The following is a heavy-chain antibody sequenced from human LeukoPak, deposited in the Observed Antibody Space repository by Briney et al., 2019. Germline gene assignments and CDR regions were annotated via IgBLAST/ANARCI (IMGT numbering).Heavy chain of an antibody. CDR1: GGTFSSYA. CDR2: IIPIFGTA. J-gene: IGHJ4*02. V-gene: IGHV1-69*06. CDR3: ARAPSGYSSSWVDY. Sequence: SVKVSCKASGGTFSSYAISWVRQAPGQGLEWMGGIIPIFGTANYAQKFQGRVTITADKSTSTAYMELSSLRSEDTAVYYCARAPSGYSSSWVDYWGQGTLVTVSS. D-gene: IGHD6-13*01.